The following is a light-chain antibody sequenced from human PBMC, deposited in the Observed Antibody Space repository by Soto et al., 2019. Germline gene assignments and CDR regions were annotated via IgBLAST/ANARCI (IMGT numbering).Light chain of an antibody. CDR1: QSVSSSY. V-gene: IGKV3-20*01. CDR2: GAS. J-gene: IGKJ1*01. CDR3: QQYGSSPGWT. Sequence: EIVLTQSPGTLSLSPGERATLSCRASQSVSSSYLSWSQQKPGQAPRLLIYGASSRATGIPDRFSGSGSGTDFTLTISRLEPEDFAVYYCQQYGSSPGWTFGQGTKVAIK.